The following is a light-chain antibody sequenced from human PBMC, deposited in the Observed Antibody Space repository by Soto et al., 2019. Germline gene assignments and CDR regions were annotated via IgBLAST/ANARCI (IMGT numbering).Light chain of an antibody. CDR2: EVS. CDR1: SSDVGGYKF. CDR3: SSYTTSSARV. J-gene: IGLJ3*02. Sequence: QSALTQPPSASGSPGQSVPISCSGTSSDVGGYKFVSWYQQHPGKAPKLMIYEVSNRPSGVSNRFSGSKSGNTASLTISGLQAEDEADYYCSSYTTSSARVFGGGTQLTVL. V-gene: IGLV2-14*01.